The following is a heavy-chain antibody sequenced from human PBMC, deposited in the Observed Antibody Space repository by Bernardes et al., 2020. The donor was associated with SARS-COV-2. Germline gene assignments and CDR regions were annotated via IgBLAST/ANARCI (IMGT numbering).Heavy chain of an antibody. CDR3: ARQYYYDSSAGNYYYGMDG. V-gene: IGHV5-51*01. D-gene: IGHD3-22*01. J-gene: IGHJ6*02. Sequence: GESLKISCKGSGYSFTSYWIGWVRQMPGKGLEWMGIIYPGDSDTRYSPSFQGQVTISADKSISTAYLQWSSLKASDTAMYYCARQYYYDSSAGNYYYGMDGWGQGTTVTVSS. CDR2: IYPGDSDT. CDR1: GYSFTSYW.